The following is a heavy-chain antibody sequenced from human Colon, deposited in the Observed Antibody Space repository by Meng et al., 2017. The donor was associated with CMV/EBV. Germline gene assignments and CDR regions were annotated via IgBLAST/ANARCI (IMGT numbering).Heavy chain of an antibody. Sequence: GSLRLSCEGSGFTFSDYWIHWVRQAPGKGLEWVSGINGVGDTTYYADSVKGRFTISRDNSKNTLYLRMIDLRAEDTAMYYCAKDRAYCGSFSCSPNYFDGWGQGNLVTVSS. J-gene: IGHJ4*02. CDR3: AKDRAYCGSFSCSPNYFDG. D-gene: IGHD2-21*01. V-gene: IGHV3-23*01. CDR1: GFTFSDYW. CDR2: INGVGDTT.